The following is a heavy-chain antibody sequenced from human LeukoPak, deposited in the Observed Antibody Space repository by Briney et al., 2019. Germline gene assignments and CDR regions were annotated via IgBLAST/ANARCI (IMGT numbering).Heavy chain of an antibody. CDR1: GGTFSSYT. D-gene: IGHD3-22*01. Sequence: AASVKVSCKASGGTFSSYTISWVRQAPGQGLEWMGGIIPIFGTANYAQKFQGRVTITADKSTSTAYMELSSLRSEDTAVYYCARGTSSGYFQLYFDYWGQGTLVTVSS. J-gene: IGHJ4*02. CDR2: IIPIFGTA. CDR3: ARGTSSGYFQLYFDY. V-gene: IGHV1-69*06.